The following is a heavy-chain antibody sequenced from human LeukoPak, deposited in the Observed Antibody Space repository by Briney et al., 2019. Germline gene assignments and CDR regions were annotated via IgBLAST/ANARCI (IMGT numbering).Heavy chain of an antibody. V-gene: IGHV4-59*01. J-gene: IGHJ4*02. CDR3: ARTTFTYYDFWSSYYKYYFDY. Sequence: SETLSLTCTVSGGSISSYYWSWIRQPPGKGLEWIGYIYYSGSTNYNPSLKSRVTISVDTSKNQFSLKLSSVTAADTAVYYCARTTFTYYDFWSSYYKYYFDYWGQGTLVTVSS. CDR2: IYYSGST. D-gene: IGHD3-3*01. CDR1: GGSISSYY.